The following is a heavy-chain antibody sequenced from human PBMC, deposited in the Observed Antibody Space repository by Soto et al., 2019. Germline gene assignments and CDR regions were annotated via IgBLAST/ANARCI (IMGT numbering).Heavy chain of an antibody. V-gene: IGHV1-8*01. Sequence: ASVKVACKASGYRFTNHDFSWVRQATVQGLEWMGWMNHGSGNTGYAQKFQGRVTTTRDISIATAYMELSGLTSYDTAIYYCARLATFGSLNCFDPWGQGTLVTVS. D-gene: IGHD3-16*01. CDR1: GYRFTNHD. CDR3: ARLATFGSLNCFDP. J-gene: IGHJ5*02. CDR2: MNHGSGNT.